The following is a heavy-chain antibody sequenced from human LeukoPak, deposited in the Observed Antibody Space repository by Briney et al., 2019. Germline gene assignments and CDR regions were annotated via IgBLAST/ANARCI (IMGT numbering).Heavy chain of an antibody. D-gene: IGHD2-2*01. CDR2: INPNSGGT. J-gene: IGHJ4*02. CDR1: GYTFTCYY. CDR3: ARARGCSSTSCRYYYFDY. V-gene: IGHV1-2*06. Sequence: ASVKVSCKASGYTFTCYYMHWVRQAPGQGLEWMGRINPNSGGTNYAQKFQGRVTMTRDTSISTAYMELSRLRSDDTAVYYCARARGCSSTSCRYYYFDYWGQGTLVTVSS.